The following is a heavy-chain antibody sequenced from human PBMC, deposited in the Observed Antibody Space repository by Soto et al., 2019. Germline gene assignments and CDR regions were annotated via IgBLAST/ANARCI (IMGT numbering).Heavy chain of an antibody. V-gene: IGHV1-69*12. CDR3: ARDQAHCTNGICLPGDWFDP. J-gene: IGHJ5*02. CDR1: GGTFSNSA. Sequence: QVQLVQSGAEVKKPESSVKVSCKASGGTFSNSAISWVRQAPGQGLEWMGVIIPIFHTTNYAQKFEGRVTITADESTSTAYMELSSLRSEDTAVYYCARDQAHCTNGICLPGDWFDPWGQGTLVTVSS. D-gene: IGHD2-8*01. CDR2: IIPIFHTT.